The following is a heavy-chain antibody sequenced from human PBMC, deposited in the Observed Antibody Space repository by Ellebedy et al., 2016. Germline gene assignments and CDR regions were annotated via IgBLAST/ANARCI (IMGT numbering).Heavy chain of an antibody. CDR2: ISSSSSYT. V-gene: IGHV3-11*06. CDR1: GFTFSDYY. CDR3: ARIGDRTAMATGSFDY. J-gene: IGHJ4*02. Sequence: GESLKISCAASGFTFSDYYMSWIRQAPGKGLEWVSYISSSSSYTNYADSVKGRFTISRDNAKNSLYLQMNSLRAEDTAVYYCARIGDRTAMATGSFDYWGQGTLVTVSS. D-gene: IGHD5-18*01.